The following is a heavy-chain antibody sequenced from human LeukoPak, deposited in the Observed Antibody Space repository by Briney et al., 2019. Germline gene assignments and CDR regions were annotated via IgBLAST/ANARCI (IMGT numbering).Heavy chain of an antibody. J-gene: IGHJ5*02. CDR3: ASYSSWYNWFDP. V-gene: IGHV4-59*08. CDR2: IYYSGNT. CDR1: GGSISSYY. D-gene: IGHD6-13*01. Sequence: SETLSLTCTVSGGSISSYYWSWIRQPPGKGLEWIGYIYYSGNTNYNPSLKSRVTISVDTSKNQFSLKLSSVTAADTAVYYCASYSSWYNWFDPWGQGTLVTVSS.